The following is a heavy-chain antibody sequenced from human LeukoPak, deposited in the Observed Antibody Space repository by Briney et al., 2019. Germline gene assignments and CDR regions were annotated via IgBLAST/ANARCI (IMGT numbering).Heavy chain of an antibody. D-gene: IGHD3-3*01. CDR2: IIPVLGTA. Sequence: SVKVSCKASGGTFSSYGISWVRQPPGQGLEWMGGIIPVLGTANYAQKFQGRVTITTDESTSTAYMELSSLRSEDTAVYYCARGALRSGYYNWFDPWGQGTLVTVSS. CDR1: GGTFSSYG. CDR3: ARGALRSGYYNWFDP. J-gene: IGHJ5*02. V-gene: IGHV1-69*05.